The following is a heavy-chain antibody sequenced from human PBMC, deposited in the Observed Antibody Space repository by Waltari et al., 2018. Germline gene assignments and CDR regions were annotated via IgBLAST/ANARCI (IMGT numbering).Heavy chain of an antibody. D-gene: IGHD2-2*01. CDR2: IIPIFGTA. J-gene: IGHJ3*02. Sequence: QVQLVQSGAEVKKPGSSVKVSCKASGGTFSSYAIRWVRQAPGQGLEWMGGIIPIFGTANYAQKFQGRVTITADESTSTAYMELSSLRSEDTAVYYCARDCSSTSCHTIDAFDIWGQGTMVTVSS. V-gene: IGHV1-69*01. CDR1: GGTFSSYA. CDR3: ARDCSSTSCHTIDAFDI.